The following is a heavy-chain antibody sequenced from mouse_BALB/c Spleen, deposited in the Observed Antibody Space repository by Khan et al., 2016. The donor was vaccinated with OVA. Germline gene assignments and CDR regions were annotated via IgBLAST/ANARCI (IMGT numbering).Heavy chain of an antibody. CDR2: ISYSGNT. CDR3: ARSNYYGYAMDY. J-gene: IGHJ4*01. D-gene: IGHD1-1*01. V-gene: IGHV3-2*02. Sequence: EVQLQESGPGLVKPSQSLSLTCTVTGFSITSNYAWNWIRQFPGNKLEWMGYISYSGNTSYHPSLKSRITITRDTSKNQFFLQLNSVTTEDTATYYCARSNYYGYAMDYWGQGTSVTVSS. CDR1: GFSITSNYA.